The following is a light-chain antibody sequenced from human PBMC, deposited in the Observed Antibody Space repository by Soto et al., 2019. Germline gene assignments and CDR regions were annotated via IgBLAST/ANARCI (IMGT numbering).Light chain of an antibody. V-gene: IGKV3-15*01. J-gene: IGKJ4*01. CDR3: QQYNSWPPLT. Sequence: EIVMTQSPATLSVSPGERATLSCRASQSVSSYLAWYQQKPGQAPMLLIYGASTRAIGIPARFSGSGSGTEFTLTISSLQSEDFAVYYCQQYNSWPPLTFGGGTKVEIK. CDR1: QSVSSY. CDR2: GAS.